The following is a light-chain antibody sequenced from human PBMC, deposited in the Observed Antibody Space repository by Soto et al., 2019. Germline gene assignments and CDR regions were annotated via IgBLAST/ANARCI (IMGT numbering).Light chain of an antibody. V-gene: IGLV2-14*01. CDR2: GVT. J-gene: IGLJ1*01. CDR1: SSDIGAYNY. CDR3: FSHRSGDSHV. Sequence: QSALTQPASVSGSPGQSITISCTGTSSDIGAYNYVSWYQQCPGKAPKLMIYGVTNRPSGVSNRFSGSKTGNTASLTISGLQAEDEADYYCFSHRSGDSHVFGTGTKVTVL.